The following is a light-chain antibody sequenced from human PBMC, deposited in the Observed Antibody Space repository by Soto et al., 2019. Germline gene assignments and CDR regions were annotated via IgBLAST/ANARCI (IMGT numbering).Light chain of an antibody. CDR3: QQRL. J-gene: IGKJ4*01. V-gene: IGKV3-11*01. CDR2: YSS. CDR1: QSVSSY. Sequence: EIVLTQSPATLSLSPGERATLSCRASQSVSSYLAWYQQKPGQAPRLRIYYSSNRATGIPARLSGSGSGTDFTLNISRLAPEDFAVYYCQQRLFGGGTKVQIK.